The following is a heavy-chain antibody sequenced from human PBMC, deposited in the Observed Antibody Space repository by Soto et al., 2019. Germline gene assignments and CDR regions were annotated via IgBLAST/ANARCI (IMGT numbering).Heavy chain of an antibody. CDR3: ARVGAYYYDSSGPYYFDY. CDR2: ISAYNGNT. D-gene: IGHD3-22*01. Sequence: QVQLVQSGAEVKKPGASVKVSGKASGYTFTSYGISWVRQAPGQGLEWMGGISAYNGNTNYAQKLQGRVTMTTDTSTSTAYMELRSLRSDDTPVYYCARVGAYYYDSSGPYYFDYWGQGTLVTVSS. CDR1: GYTFTSYG. V-gene: IGHV1-18*01. J-gene: IGHJ4*02.